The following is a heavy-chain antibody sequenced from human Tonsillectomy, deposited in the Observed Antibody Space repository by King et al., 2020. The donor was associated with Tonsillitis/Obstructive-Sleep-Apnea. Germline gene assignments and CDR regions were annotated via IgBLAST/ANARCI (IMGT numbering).Heavy chain of an antibody. D-gene: IGHD1-26*01. J-gene: IGHJ2*01. CDR2: IKQDGIEK. V-gene: IGHV3-7*01. Sequence: VQLVESGGGLVQPGGSLRLSFAPSGFIFSAFWMSWVRQAPGKGLEWVANIKQDGIEKYYVDSVKGRFTISRDNAKNSLYLQMNSLGAEGTSLYYCARDEYSGDSYFDFWGRGTLVTVSS. CDR1: GFIFSAFW. CDR3: ARDEYSGDSYFDF.